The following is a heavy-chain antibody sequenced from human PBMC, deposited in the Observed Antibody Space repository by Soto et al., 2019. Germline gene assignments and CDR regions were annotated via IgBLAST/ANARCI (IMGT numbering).Heavy chain of an antibody. V-gene: IGHV4-59*01. CDR2: IYYIWXT. CDR3: ARHHDS. Sequence: PSETLSLTFTVSGGSISSYYWSWIRQPPGKVLECIVYIYYIWXTXXXXXXXXXXXXSXCTXXNHXXXXXXXXXAADTAVYYCARHHDSWGQGTLVTVSS. CDR1: GGSISSYY. J-gene: IGHJ4*02.